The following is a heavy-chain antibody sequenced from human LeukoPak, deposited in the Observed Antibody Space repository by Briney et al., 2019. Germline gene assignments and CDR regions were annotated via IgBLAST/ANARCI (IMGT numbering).Heavy chain of an antibody. J-gene: IGHJ4*02. V-gene: IGHV3-30*17. CDR3: ARDQDQSTQLDY. CDR1: GFTFSSYA. CDR2: ISYDGSNK. D-gene: IGHD5/OR15-5a*01. Sequence: AGGSLGLSCEASGFTFSSYAMHGVGQPPAKGLDWVAVISYDGSNKYYADSVKGRFTISRDNSKNTLYLQMNSLRAEDTAVYYCARDQDQSTQLDYWGQGTLVTVSS.